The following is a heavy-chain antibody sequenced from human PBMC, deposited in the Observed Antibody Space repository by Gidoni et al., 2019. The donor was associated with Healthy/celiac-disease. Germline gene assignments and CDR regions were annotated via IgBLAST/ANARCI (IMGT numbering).Heavy chain of an antibody. CDR2: MNPNRGNT. D-gene: IGHD6-19*01. J-gene: IGHJ4*02. Sequence: QVQLVQSGAQVKKPGASVKVSCTASGYTFTSYAINWVRQATGQRLEWMGWMNPNRGNTGYAQKFQGRVTMTRNTSISTAYMGLSSLRSEDTAVYYCARGYSSGWYPWADYWGQGTLVTVSS. CDR1: GYTFTSYA. V-gene: IGHV1-8*01. CDR3: ARGYSSGWYPWADY.